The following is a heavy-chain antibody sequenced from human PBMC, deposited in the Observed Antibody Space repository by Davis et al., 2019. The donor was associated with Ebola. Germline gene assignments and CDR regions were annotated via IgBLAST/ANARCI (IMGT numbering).Heavy chain of an antibody. D-gene: IGHD3-10*01. CDR2: ISNSGST. Sequence: PSETLSLTCTVSGGSVNTGDYYWSWIRQSPGKGLECIGYISNSGSTTYNPSLQSRLLISMNTSINQFSLNLRSVTAADTAVYYCARDWGTMFRGVIRAFDVWGPGTTVTVSS. V-gene: IGHV4-30-4*01. CDR1: GGSVNTGDYY. J-gene: IGHJ3*01. CDR3: ARDWGTMFRGVIRAFDV.